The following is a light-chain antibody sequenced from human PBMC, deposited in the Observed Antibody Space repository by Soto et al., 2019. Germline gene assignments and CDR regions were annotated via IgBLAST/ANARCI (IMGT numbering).Light chain of an antibody. V-gene: IGKV1-39*01. CDR2: VAS. CDR1: QSIHRY. CDR3: QQTYSDLWT. Sequence: DIQMTQSPSTLSASIGDRVSITCRASQSIHRYLNWYQQKPGKSPKLIIDVASSLRSGVPSRFSGGGSGTDYTLTISSLQPEDFATYYCQQTYSDLWTFGPGTEV. J-gene: IGKJ1*01.